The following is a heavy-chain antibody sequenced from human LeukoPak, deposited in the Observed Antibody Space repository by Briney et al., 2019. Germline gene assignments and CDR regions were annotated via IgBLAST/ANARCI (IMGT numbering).Heavy chain of an antibody. CDR2: ISGSGGST. D-gene: IGHD6-19*01. J-gene: IGHJ5*02. Sequence: GGSLRLSCATSGLSVSTSVIHWVRQAPGKGLEWVSAISGSGGSTYYADSVKGRFTISRDNSKNTLYLQMNSLRAEDTAVYYCAKSRSGWYSDWFDPWGQGTLVTVSS. CDR3: AKSRSGWYSDWFDP. CDR1: GLSVSTSV. V-gene: IGHV3-23*01.